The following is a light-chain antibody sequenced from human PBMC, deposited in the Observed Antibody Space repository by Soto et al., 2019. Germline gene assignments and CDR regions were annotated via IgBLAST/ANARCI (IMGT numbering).Light chain of an antibody. Sequence: QSVLTQPPSASGSPEQSVTISCTGTSSDIGVYDYVSWYQRHPGKAPKLVIYDVTKRPSGVPDRFSGSKSGNTASLTVSGLQAEDEADYFCGSYAGTKNFVVFGGGTKLTVL. V-gene: IGLV2-8*01. CDR3: GSYAGTKNFVV. J-gene: IGLJ2*01. CDR2: DVT. CDR1: SSDIGVYDY.